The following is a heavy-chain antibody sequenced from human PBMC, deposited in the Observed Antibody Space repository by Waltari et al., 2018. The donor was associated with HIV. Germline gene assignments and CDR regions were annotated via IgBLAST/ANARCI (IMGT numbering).Heavy chain of an antibody. D-gene: IGHD3-3*01. CDR3: AKGVRFLDP. Sequence: VTTGGVVVLQGGAVRIVGSAAGLRVKSAFVTWVRQSPGRGLEWVGVIYANGDTYYADSVRGRFFISKDNGGNRVHLNMNSVHSGDAASYFCAKGVRFLDPWSQGIPVSVSP. CDR1: GLRVKSAF. V-gene: IGHV3-53*05. J-gene: IGHJ5*02. CDR2: IYANGDT.